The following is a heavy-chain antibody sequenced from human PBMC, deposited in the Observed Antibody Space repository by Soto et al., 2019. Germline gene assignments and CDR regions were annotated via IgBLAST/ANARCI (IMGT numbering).Heavy chain of an antibody. CDR1: GGTFSSYT. CDR2: IIPILGIA. Sequence: ASVKVSCKASGGTFSSYTISWVRQAPGQGLEWMGRIIPILGIANYAQKFQGRVTITADKSTSTAYMELSSLRSEDTAVYYCARDLGDYGDYGQLAFDIWGQGTMVTVSS. D-gene: IGHD4-17*01. J-gene: IGHJ3*02. CDR3: ARDLGDYGDYGQLAFDI. V-gene: IGHV1-69*04.